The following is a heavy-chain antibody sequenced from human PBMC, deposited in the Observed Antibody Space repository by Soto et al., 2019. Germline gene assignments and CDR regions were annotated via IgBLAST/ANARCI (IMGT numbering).Heavy chain of an antibody. CDR1: GGTFSSYA. Sequence: QVQQVQSGAEVKKPRSSVKVSCKASGGTFSSYAISCVRQAPGQGLEWMGGIIHIFGTANYAQKFQGRVTITADESTSTAYMELSRLRSEDTAVYYCAIEQQPYDYFDPWGQGTLVTVSS. D-gene: IGHD6-13*01. CDR3: AIEQQPYDYFDP. J-gene: IGHJ4*02. V-gene: IGHV1-69*01. CDR2: IIHIFGTA.